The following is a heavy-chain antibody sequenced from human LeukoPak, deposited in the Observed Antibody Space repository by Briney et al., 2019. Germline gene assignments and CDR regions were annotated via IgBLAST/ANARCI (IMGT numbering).Heavy chain of an antibody. D-gene: IGHD7-27*01. CDR1: GGSISSYY. J-gene: IGHJ3*02. Sequence: SETLSLTCTVSGGSISSYYWSWIRQPPGKGLEWIGYIYYSGSTNYNPSLKSRVTISVETSKNEFSLKLRSVTAADTAMYYCARRFNWDPFNIWGQGTMVTVSS. V-gene: IGHV4-59*01. CDR2: IYYSGST. CDR3: ARRFNWDPFNI.